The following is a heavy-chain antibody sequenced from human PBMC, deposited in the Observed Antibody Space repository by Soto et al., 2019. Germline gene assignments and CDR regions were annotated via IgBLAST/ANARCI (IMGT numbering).Heavy chain of an antibody. V-gene: IGHV3-30*18. D-gene: IGHD3-10*01. J-gene: IGHJ4*02. CDR2: ILYDGSDK. CDR1: GFTFSSYG. Sequence: QVQLVESGGSVVQPGRSLRLSCAASGFTFSSYGMHWVRQAPGKGLEWVTGILYDGSDKYYADSVKGRFTISRENSKNTLYMPMNSLRAEDAAVYYCAKAGGGCGEFVHHWGQGTTVTVSS. CDR3: AKAGGGCGEFVHH.